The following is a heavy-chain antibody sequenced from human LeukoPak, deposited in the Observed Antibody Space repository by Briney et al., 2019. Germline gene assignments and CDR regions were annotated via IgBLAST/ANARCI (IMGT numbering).Heavy chain of an antibody. J-gene: IGHJ4*02. Sequence: SSETLSLTCTVSRGSISGYYWSWIRQPPGKGLEWIGYIYYSGSTNYNPSLKSRVTISADTSENQFSLKLSSVTAADTAVYYCARGKAYFDYWGQGTLVTVSS. CDR2: IYYSGST. CDR1: RGSISGYY. CDR3: ARGKAYFDY. V-gene: IGHV4-59*01.